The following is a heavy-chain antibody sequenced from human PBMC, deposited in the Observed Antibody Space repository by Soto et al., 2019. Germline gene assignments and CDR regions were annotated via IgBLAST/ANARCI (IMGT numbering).Heavy chain of an antibody. V-gene: IGHV1-18*01. Sequence: QVQLVQSGAEVKKPGASVKVSCKASGYTFTSYGLSWMRQAPGKGLEWMGWISPYNGNTNYVQELQGRVTMTADTSTTTAYMELRSLRSDDTAVYYCAIHTGTYPYYFDYWGQGTLVTVSS. CDR1: GYTFTSYG. CDR3: AIHTGTYPYYFDY. CDR2: ISPYNGNT. J-gene: IGHJ4*02. D-gene: IGHD1-26*01.